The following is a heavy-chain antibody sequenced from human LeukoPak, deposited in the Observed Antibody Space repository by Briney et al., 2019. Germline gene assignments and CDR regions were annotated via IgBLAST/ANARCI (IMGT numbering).Heavy chain of an antibody. J-gene: IGHJ4*02. CDR1: GGSFSGYY. CDR3: ARGAVLATISY. CDR2: IKHSAST. V-gene: IGHV4-34*01. Sequence: PSGTLSLTCADYGGSFSGYYWSWIRQPPGKGREWIGQIKHSASTTYNPSPKTRPTIPVDTSNNQCSLKLSPVTAADTAVYYCARGAVLATISYWGQGTLVTASP. D-gene: IGHD5-24*01.